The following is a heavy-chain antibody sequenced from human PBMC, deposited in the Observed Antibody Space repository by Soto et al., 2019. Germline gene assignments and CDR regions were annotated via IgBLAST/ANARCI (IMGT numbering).Heavy chain of an antibody. CDR3: ARDQVSLFRIDASIRKTNGYYYHGMDV. D-gene: IGHD2-15*01. V-gene: IGHV1-18*01. CDR2: ISAYNGNT. CDR1: GYTFSTYA. Sequence: GASVKVSCKASGYTFSTYAINWARQAPGQGLEWMGWISAYNGNTNYAQNLQGRITMTTDTSTSTAYMEVRSLRSDDTAVYYCARDQVSLFRIDASIRKTNGYYYHGMDVWGQGTTVTVSS. J-gene: IGHJ6*02.